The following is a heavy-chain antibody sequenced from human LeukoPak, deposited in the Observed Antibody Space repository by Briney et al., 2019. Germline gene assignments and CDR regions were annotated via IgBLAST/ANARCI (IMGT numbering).Heavy chain of an antibody. D-gene: IGHD3-10*01. Sequence: SQTLSLTCAISGDSVSSHSAAWNWIRQSPSRGLEWLGRTYYRSKWFNDYAVSVKSRLTINADTSKNQFPLQLNSVSPEDTAVYYCARDSDYYASGTYYRVGFDPWGQGTLVTVSS. V-gene: IGHV6-1*01. J-gene: IGHJ5*02. CDR2: TYYRSKWFN. CDR3: ARDSDYYASGTYYRVGFDP. CDR1: GDSVSSHSAA.